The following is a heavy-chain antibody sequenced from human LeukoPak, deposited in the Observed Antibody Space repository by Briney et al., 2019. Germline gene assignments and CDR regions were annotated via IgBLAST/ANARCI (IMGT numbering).Heavy chain of an antibody. CDR3: ARSGIKMIVVVHGAFDI. V-gene: IGHV4-4*07. CDR2: IYTSGST. D-gene: IGHD3-22*01. Sequence: SETLSLTCTVSGGSISSYYWSWIRQPAGKGLEWIGRIYTSGSTNYNPSLKSRVTMSVDTSKNQFSLKLSSVTAADTAVYYCARSGIKMIVVVHGAFDIWGQGTMVTVSS. J-gene: IGHJ3*02. CDR1: GGSISSYY.